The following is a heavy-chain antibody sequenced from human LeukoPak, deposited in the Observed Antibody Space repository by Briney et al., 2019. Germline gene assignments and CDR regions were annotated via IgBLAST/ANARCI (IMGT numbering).Heavy chain of an antibody. J-gene: IGHJ4*02. CDR1: GFTFSSYG. CDR2: ISYDGSNK. CDR3: AKQGDMATYGY. D-gene: IGHD5-24*01. V-gene: IGHV3-30*18. Sequence: GRSLRLSCAASGFTFSSYGMHWVRQAPGKGLEWVAVISYDGSNKYYADSVKGRFTISRDNSKNTLYLQMNSLRAEDTAVYYCAKQGDMATYGYWGQGTLVTVSS.